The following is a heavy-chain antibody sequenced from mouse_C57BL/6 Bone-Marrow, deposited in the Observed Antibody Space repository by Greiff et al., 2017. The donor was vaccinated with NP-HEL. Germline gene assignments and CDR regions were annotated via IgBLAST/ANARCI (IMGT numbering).Heavy chain of an antibody. CDR1: GYTFTSYW. J-gene: IGHJ4*01. CDR3: ARSGTLNYYAMDY. V-gene: IGHV1-53*01. CDR2: INPSNGGT. D-gene: IGHD4-1*01. Sequence: QVQLKQPGTELVKPGASVKLSCKASGYTFTSYWMHWVKQRPGQGLEWIGNINPSNGGTNYNEKFKSKATLTVDKSSSTAYMQLSSLTSEDSAVYYCARSGTLNYYAMDYWGQGTSVTVSS.